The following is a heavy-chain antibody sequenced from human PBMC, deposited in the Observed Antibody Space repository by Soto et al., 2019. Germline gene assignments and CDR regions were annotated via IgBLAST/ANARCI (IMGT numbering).Heavy chain of an antibody. CDR2: ISYDGSNK. Sequence: QVQLVESGGGVVQPGRSLRLSCAASGFTFSSYGMHWVRQAPDKGLEWVAVISYDGSNKYYADSVKGRFTISRDNSKNTLYLQMNSLRAEDTAVYYCAKILQLGDYAYYYYGMDVW. CDR3: AKILQLGDYAYYYYGMDV. D-gene: IGHD4-17*01. V-gene: IGHV3-30*18. J-gene: IGHJ6*01. CDR1: GFTFSSYG.